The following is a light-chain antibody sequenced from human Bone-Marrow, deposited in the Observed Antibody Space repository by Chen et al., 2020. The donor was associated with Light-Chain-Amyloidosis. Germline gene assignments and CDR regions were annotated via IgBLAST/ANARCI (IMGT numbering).Light chain of an antibody. J-gene: IGLJ3*02. Sequence: SYVLTQPSSVSVAPGQTATIACGGNNIGATSVHWDQQTPGRAPRLVVYDDSDRPSGIPERLSGSNSGTTATLTISRVGAGDEADYYCQVWDRSRDRPVFGGGTKLTVL. CDR1: NIGATS. CDR2: DDS. V-gene: IGLV3-21*02. CDR3: QVWDRSRDRPV.